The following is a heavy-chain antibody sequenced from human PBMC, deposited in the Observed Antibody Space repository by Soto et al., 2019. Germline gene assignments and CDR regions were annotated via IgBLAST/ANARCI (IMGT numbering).Heavy chain of an antibody. V-gene: IGHV3-7*03. D-gene: IGHD2-15*01. CDR1: GFAVSSFW. CDR2: IKRDGSEK. CDR3: AKDWIGDKCSGAGCLAN. J-gene: IGHJ4*02. Sequence: GGSLRLSCAASGFAVSSFWMSWVRQAPGKGLEWVANIKRDGSEKYYVDSVKGRFTISRDNAKNSLYLQMNSLRAEDTAVYYCAKDWIGDKCSGAGCLANWGPGTLVTVS.